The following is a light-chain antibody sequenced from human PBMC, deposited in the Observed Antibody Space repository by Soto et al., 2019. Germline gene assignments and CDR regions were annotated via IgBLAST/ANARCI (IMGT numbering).Light chain of an antibody. Sequence: QSALTQPPSVSGSPGQSVTISCTGTSSDVGSYNRVSWYQQPPGTAPKLVIYEVSNRPSGVPDRFSGSKSDNTASLTISGLQAEDEADYYCSSFTTSSTVVFGGGTKLTVL. V-gene: IGLV2-18*02. J-gene: IGLJ2*01. CDR3: SSFTTSSTVV. CDR2: EVS. CDR1: SSDVGSYNR.